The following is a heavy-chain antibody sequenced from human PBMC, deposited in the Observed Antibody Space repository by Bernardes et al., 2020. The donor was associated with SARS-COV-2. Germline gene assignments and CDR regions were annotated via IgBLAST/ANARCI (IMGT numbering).Heavy chain of an antibody. D-gene: IGHD3-10*01. Sequence: LSLTCAVYGGSFSGYYWSWIRQPPGKGLEWIGEINHSGSTNYNPSLKSRVTISVDTSKNQFSLKLSSVTAADTAVYYCARRYSRLVRGVPFNWFDPWGQGTLVTVSS. V-gene: IGHV4-34*01. CDR1: GGSFSGYY. CDR2: INHSGST. CDR3: ARRYSRLVRGVPFNWFDP. J-gene: IGHJ5*02.